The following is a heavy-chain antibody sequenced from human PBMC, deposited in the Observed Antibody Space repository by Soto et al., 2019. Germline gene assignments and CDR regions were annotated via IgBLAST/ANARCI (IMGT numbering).Heavy chain of an antibody. CDR3: ARVGCGSTSCFTRWFDP. CDR1: GGSFSGYF. Sequence: SETLSLTCAVYGGSFSGYFWNWIRQTPGKGLEWIGKVNHNGRNNYNPSLKSRVTISLDMSKNQISLKLTSVTAADTAVYYCARVGCGSTSCFTRWFDPWGQGTLVTVSS. CDR2: VNHNGRN. J-gene: IGHJ5*02. D-gene: IGHD2-2*02. V-gene: IGHV4-34*01.